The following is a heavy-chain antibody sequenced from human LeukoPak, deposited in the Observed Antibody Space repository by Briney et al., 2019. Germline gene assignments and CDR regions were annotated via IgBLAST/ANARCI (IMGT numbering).Heavy chain of an antibody. D-gene: IGHD2-2*01. Sequence: GGSLRLSCAASGFPFSSYSMTWVRQAPGKGLEWVANIKKDGIEKYYVESVKGRFTISRDNAKNSLSLQMNSLRAEDTAVYYCARGRYSSRSGGYYFDIWGQGTLVTVSS. V-gene: IGHV3-7*01. J-gene: IGHJ4*02. CDR3: ARGRYSSRSGGYYFDI. CDR2: IKKDGIEK. CDR1: GFPFSSYS.